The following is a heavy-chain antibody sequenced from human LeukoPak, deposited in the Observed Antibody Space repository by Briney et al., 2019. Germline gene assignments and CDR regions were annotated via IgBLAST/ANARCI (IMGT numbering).Heavy chain of an antibody. CDR3: ARVTFYSGNIT. D-gene: IGHD4-23*01. Sequence: SETLSLTSTVSGGSISSGSYYWGWIRQPPGKGLEWIGSISYGGSTYYNPSLKSRVTMSVDTSKNQFSLKLSSVTAADTAVYYCARVTFYSGNITWGPGTLVTVSS. V-gene: IGHV4-39*01. CDR2: ISYGGST. CDR1: GGSISSGSYY. J-gene: IGHJ4*02.